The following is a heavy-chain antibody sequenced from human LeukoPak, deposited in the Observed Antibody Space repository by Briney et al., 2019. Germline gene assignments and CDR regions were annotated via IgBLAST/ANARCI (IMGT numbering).Heavy chain of an antibody. CDR2: INHSGST. V-gene: IGHV4-34*01. J-gene: IGHJ4*02. D-gene: IGHD2-2*01. CDR1: GGXFSGYY. CDR3: ARVVVPAATTYYFDY. Sequence: YGGXFSGYYWSWTRQPPGKGLEWXXEINHSGSTNYNPSLKSRVTISVDTSKNQFSLKLSSVTAADTAVYYCARVVVPAATTYYFDYWGQGTLVTVSS.